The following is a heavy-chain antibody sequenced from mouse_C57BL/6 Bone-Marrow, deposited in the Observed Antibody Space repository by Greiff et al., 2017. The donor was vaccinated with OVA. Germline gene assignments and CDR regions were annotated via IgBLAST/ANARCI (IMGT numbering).Heavy chain of an antibody. D-gene: IGHD1-1*01. Sequence: VHVKQSGPVLVKPGASVKMSCKASGYTFTDYYMNWVKQSHGKSLEWIGVINPYNGGTSYNQKFKGKATLTVDKSSSTAYMELNSLTSEDSAVYYCARHYYGSSYGYWYFDVWGTGTTVTVSS. CDR1: GYTFTDYY. CDR3: ARHYYGSSYGYWYFDV. CDR2: INPYNGGT. V-gene: IGHV1-19*01. J-gene: IGHJ1*03.